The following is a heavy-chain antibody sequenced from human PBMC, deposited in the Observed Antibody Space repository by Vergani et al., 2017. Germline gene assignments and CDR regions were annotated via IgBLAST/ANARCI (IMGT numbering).Heavy chain of an antibody. CDR1: GFTFDTYT. J-gene: IGHJ6*03. CDR2: ISSGGGDI. CDR3: AKAGSVTSGSLQYKFYMDV. D-gene: IGHD3-10*01. V-gene: IGHV3-23*01. Sequence: EVQLLESGGGLVQPGGSRRLSCAGAGFTFDTYTMAYVRQAPGKGLEWVATISSGGGDIFYADSVKGRFTISRDNSKNTLDLQMNSLTTQDTAVYYCAKAGSVTSGSLQYKFYMDVWGKGTTVTVS.